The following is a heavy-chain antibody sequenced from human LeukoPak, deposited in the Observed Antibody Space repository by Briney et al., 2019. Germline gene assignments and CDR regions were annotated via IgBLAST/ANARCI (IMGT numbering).Heavy chain of an antibody. V-gene: IGHV3-74*01. D-gene: IGHD3-16*01. Sequence: GGSLRLSCAASGFTFSNYWMHWVRQVPGKGLVWVSRINTDGGTTSSADSVKGRFTISRDNSKNTLYLQMNSLRAEDTAVYYCARAIPFGGWFDPWGQGTLVTVSS. CDR1: GFTFSNYW. CDR2: INTDGGTT. J-gene: IGHJ5*02. CDR3: ARAIPFGGWFDP.